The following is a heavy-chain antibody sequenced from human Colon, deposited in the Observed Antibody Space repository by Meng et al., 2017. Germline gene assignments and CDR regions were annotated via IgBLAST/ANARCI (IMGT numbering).Heavy chain of an antibody. CDR3: THSGSFFGHFGY. D-gene: IGHD1-26*01. V-gene: IGHV3-15*01. CDR2: IKSKTSGGTI. CDR1: GLTFSYAW. Sequence: GESLKISCAASGLTFSYAWMNWVRQAPGKGLEWVGRIKSKTSGGTIDYAAPVKGRFTISRDDSKNTLYLQMNSLKTEDTAVYYCTHSGSFFGHFGYWGQGTLVTAPQ. J-gene: IGHJ4*02.